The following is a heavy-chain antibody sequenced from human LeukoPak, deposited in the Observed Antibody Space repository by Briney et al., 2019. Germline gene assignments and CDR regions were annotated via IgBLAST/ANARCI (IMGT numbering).Heavy chain of an antibody. J-gene: IGHJ3*02. D-gene: IGHD3-10*01. CDR3: AKDGRQRKTYFYGSGSANAFDI. Sequence: GGSLRLSCAASRFTFSSYGMHWVRQAPGKGLEWVAYIQYDGSNEQYADSVKGRFSISRDSSKNILYLQMNSLRAEDTAVYYCAKDGRQRKTYFYGSGSANAFDIWGQGTMVTVSP. V-gene: IGHV3-30*02. CDR1: RFTFSSYG. CDR2: IQYDGSNE.